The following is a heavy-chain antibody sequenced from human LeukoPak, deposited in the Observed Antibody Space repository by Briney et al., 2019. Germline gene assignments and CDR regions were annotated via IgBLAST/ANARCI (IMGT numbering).Heavy chain of an antibody. CDR2: ISGYNGNT. V-gene: IGHV1-18*01. CDR1: GYIFTSYG. Sequence: GASVKVSCKASGYIFTSYGITWVRQAPGQGLEWMGWISGYNGNTNYAQKLQGRVTMTTDTSTSTGYMELRSLRSDDTAVYYCARWTTVTTPFDYWGQGTLVTVSS. J-gene: IGHJ4*02. D-gene: IGHD4-17*01. CDR3: ARWTTVTTPFDY.